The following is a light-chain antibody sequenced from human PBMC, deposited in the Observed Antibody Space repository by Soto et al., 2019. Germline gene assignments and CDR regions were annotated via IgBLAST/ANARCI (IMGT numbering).Light chain of an antibody. J-gene: IGKJ1*01. V-gene: IGKV3-20*01. CDR2: GTS. CDR1: QSVSSSY. CDR3: QHYNSYSEA. Sequence: EIVLTQSPCTLSLSTGERATLSCRASQSVSSSYLAWYQQKPGQAPRLLIYGTSNRATGIPDRFSGGGSGTEFTLTISSLQPDDFATYYCQHYNSYSEAFGQGTKVDIK.